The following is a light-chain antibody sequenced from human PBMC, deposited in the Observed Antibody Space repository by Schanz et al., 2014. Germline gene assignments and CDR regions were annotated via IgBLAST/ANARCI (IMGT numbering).Light chain of an antibody. J-gene: IGKJ5*01. CDR3: QQSGT. CDR2: AAS. Sequence: AIRMTQSPSSLSASTGDRVTITCRASQGISSYLAWYQQKPGKAPKLLIYAASTLHSGVPSRFSGSGSGTDFTLTISSLQPEDFATYYCQQSGTFGQGTRLDIK. V-gene: IGKV1-8*01. CDR1: QGISSY.